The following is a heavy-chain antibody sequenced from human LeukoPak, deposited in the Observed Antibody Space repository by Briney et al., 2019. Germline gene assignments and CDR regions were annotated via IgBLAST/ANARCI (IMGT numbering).Heavy chain of an antibody. D-gene: IGHD3-3*01. CDR1: GYPFTNYW. V-gene: IGHV5-51*01. Sequence: GEAPKISRKGSGYPFTNYWIGWVRQMPGKGLEWRGKIYPGESETRYSPSLQGQVNISADKSISTAYLEWTSLKAPDTAMYFCARGYYDFWSGYYTGGHSDLWGQGTLVTVSS. J-gene: IGHJ4*02. CDR3: ARGYYDFWSGYYTGGHSDL. CDR2: IYPGESET.